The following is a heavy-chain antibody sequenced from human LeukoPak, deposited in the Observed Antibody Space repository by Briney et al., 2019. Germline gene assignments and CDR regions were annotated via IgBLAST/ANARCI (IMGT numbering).Heavy chain of an antibody. D-gene: IGHD3-16*02. J-gene: IGHJ4*02. Sequence: GGCLRLSCAASGFTVSSNYMSWVRQAPGKGLEWVSVIYSGGSTYYADSVKGRFTISRDNSKNTLYLQMNSLRPDDTAAYFCAKDGYVRGSYPGFDYWGQGTLVTVSS. V-gene: IGHV3-53*05. CDR2: IYSGGST. CDR3: AKDGYVRGSYPGFDY. CDR1: GFTVSSNY.